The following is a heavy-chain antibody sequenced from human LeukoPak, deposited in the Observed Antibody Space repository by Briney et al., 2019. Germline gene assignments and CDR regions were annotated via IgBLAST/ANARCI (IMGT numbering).Heavy chain of an antibody. CDR2: IKEDGSEK. D-gene: IGHD6-13*01. J-gene: IGHJ4*02. CDR1: GFNFNNLW. CDR3: AKDIGYSPYYFDY. Sequence: GGSLRLSCAASGFNFNNLWMTWVRQTPGKGLEWVANIKEDGSEKNYVDSVKARFTISRDNSKNTLYLQMNSLRAEDTAVYYCAKDIGYSPYYFDYWGQGTLVTVSS. V-gene: IGHV3-7*01.